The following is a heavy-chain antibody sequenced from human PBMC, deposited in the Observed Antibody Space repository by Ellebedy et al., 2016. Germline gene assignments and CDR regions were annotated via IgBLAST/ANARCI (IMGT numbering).Heavy chain of an antibody. CDR1: GFTSRNYW. CDR2: IGTDGGDT. CDR3: ARGDAVYYYYMDV. V-gene: IGHV3-74*01. J-gene: IGHJ6*03. Sequence: GGSLRLSXVASGFTSRNYWMHWVRQAPGKGLVWVSRIGTDGGDTRYADFVEGRFTISRDNAQNTVNLQMNSLRAEDTAVFYCARGDAVYYYYMDVWGKGTTVTVSS.